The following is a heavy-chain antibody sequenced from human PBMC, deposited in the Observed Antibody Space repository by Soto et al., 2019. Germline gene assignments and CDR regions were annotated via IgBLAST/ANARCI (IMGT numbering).Heavy chain of an antibody. CDR2: IKSKTDGGTT. V-gene: IGHV3-15*07. CDR1: GFTFSNAW. Sequence: GGSLRLSCAASGFTFSNAWINWVRQAPGKGLEWVGRIKSKTDGGTTDYAAPVKGRFAVSRDDSRNMVYLQMNSLKTEDTGIYYCTTESYSSTIIVRFDYWGQGTVVTVSS. CDR3: TTESYSSTIIVRFDY. J-gene: IGHJ4*02. D-gene: IGHD1-26*01.